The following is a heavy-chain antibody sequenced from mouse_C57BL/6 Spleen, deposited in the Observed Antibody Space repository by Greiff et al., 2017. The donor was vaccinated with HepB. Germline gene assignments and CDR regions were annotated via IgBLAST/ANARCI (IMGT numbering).Heavy chain of an antibody. V-gene: IGHV1-55*01. J-gene: IGHJ1*03. CDR1: GYTFTSYW. CDR2: IYPGSGST. CDR3: ARARGSLGYFDV. D-gene: IGHD2-10*02. Sequence: QVQLQQSGAELVKPGASVKMSCKASGYTFTSYWITWVKQRPGQGLEWIGDIYPGSGSTNYNEKFKSKATLTVDTSSSTAYMQLSSLTSEDSAVYYCARARGSLGYFDVWGTGTTVTVSS.